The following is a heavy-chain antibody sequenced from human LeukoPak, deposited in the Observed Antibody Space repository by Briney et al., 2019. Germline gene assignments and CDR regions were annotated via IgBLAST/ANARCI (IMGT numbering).Heavy chain of an antibody. CDR1: GFTFSSYA. Sequence: PGGSLRLSCAASGFTFSSYAMSWVRQAPGKGLEWVALIWYDGSYKYYADSVKGRFTISRDNSKNTLYLQMNSLRAEDTAVYYCAREYYDSSDYPRQHYFDYWGQGTLVTVSS. V-gene: IGHV3-33*08. J-gene: IGHJ4*02. CDR3: AREYYDSSDYPRQHYFDY. CDR2: IWYDGSYK. D-gene: IGHD3-22*01.